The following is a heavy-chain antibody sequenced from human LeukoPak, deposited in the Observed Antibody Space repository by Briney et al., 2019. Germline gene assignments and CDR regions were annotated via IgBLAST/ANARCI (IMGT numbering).Heavy chain of an antibody. V-gene: IGHV3-30-3*01. CDR2: ISYDGSNK. CDR3: AKDPQRYYYYYMDV. CDR1: GFTFSSYA. J-gene: IGHJ6*03. Sequence: PGGSLRLSCAASGFTFSSYAIHWVRQAPGKGLEWVGVISYDGSNKYYADSVKGRFTISRDNSKNTLYLQMSGLRAEDTAVYYCAKDPQRYYYYYMDVWGKGTTVTVSS.